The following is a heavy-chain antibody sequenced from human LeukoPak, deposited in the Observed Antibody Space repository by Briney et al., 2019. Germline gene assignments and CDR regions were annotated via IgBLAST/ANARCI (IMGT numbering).Heavy chain of an antibody. V-gene: IGHV4-59*01. CDR3: ATGIAAAGTDY. CDR2: IYYSGST. D-gene: IGHD6-13*01. J-gene: IGHJ4*02. Sequence: SETLSLTCTVSGGSISSYYWSWIRQPPGKGLEWIGYIYYSGSTNYNPSLKSRVTISADTSKNQFSLKLSSVTAADTAVYYCATGIAAAGTDYWGQGTLVTVSS. CDR1: GGSISSYY.